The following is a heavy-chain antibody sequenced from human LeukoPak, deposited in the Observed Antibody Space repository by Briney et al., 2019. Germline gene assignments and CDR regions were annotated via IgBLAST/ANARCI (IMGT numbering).Heavy chain of an antibody. J-gene: IGHJ3*02. CDR2: ISSNGGST. CDR3: ARWIAYDAFDI. D-gene: IGHD2-21*01. Sequence: GGSLRLSCAASGFTFSSYGMHWVRQAPGKGLEYVSAISSNGGSTYYANSVGGRFTISRDNSKNTLYLQMGSLRAEDMAVYYCARWIAYDAFDIWGQGTMVTVSS. CDR1: GFTFSSYG. V-gene: IGHV3-64*01.